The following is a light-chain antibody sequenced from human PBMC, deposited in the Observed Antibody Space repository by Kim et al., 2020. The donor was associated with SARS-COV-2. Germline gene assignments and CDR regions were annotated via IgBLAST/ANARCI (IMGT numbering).Light chain of an antibody. CDR1: SSNIGKNT. J-gene: IGLJ3*02. Sequence: ELTQPPSASGTPGQRVIISCSGSSSNIGKNTVNWYQHLPGTAPKLLIYSNSHRPSGVPDRFSGSKSGSSASLAISGLQSEDEADYYCAAWDDSLTGLFGGGTQLTV. CDR2: SNS. V-gene: IGLV1-44*01. CDR3: AAWDDSLTGL.